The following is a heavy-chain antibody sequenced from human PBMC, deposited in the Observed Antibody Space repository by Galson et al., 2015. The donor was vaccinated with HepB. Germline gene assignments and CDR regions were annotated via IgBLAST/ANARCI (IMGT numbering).Heavy chain of an antibody. J-gene: IGHJ6*02. CDR1: GFTLNNYG. CDR2: LSYDGLDGSKE. Sequence: SLRLSCAGSGFTLNNYGMDWVRQAPGKGLEWVARLSYDGLDGSKEYFGDSVKGRFTLSRDDSKNTMYLQMDSLRPEDTAVYYCAKDRRPIRGYGADVWGQGTTVTVSS. D-gene: IGHD3-10*01. V-gene: IGHV3-30*18. CDR3: AKDRRPIRGYGADV.